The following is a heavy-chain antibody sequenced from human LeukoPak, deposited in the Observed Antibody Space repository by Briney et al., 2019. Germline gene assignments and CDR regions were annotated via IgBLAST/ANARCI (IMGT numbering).Heavy chain of an antibody. CDR1: GFTFRTYA. CDR3: AKDRSSSLFDP. J-gene: IGHJ5*02. CDR2: ISDRGDTK. V-gene: IGHV3-23*01. Sequence: GGSLRLSCAASGFTFRTYAMTWVRQAPGRGLEWVSGISDRGDTKYYSDSVKGRFTISRDNSKNTLYLQMNSLRADDTAVYYCAKDRSSSLFDPWGQGTLVTVSS. D-gene: IGHD6-13*01.